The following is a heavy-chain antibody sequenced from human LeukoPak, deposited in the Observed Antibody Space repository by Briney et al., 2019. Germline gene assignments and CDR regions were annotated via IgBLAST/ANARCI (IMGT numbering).Heavy chain of an antibody. J-gene: IGHJ5*02. D-gene: IGHD2-2*01. V-gene: IGHV1-18*01. CDR1: GYTFTSYG. Sequence: RASVKVSCKASGYTFTSYGISWLRQAPGQGSEWMGWISAYNGNTNYAQKLQVRVTMTTDTSTSTAYMELRSLRSDDTAVYYCARDIVVVPAALYNWFDPWGQGTLVTVSS. CDR2: ISAYNGNT. CDR3: ARDIVVVPAALYNWFDP.